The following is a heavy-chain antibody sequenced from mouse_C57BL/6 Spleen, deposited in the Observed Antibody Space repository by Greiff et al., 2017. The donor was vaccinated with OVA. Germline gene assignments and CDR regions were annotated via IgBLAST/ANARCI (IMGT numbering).Heavy chain of an antibody. Sequence: EVQLVESGGGLVKPGGSLKLSCAASGFTFSSYAMSWVRQTPEKRLEWVATISDGGSYTYYPDNVKGRFTISRDNAKNNLYLQMSHLKSEDTAMYSFARRSEAWFAYWGQGTLVTVSA. CDR2: ISDGGSYT. D-gene: IGHD3-2*02. CDR3: ARRSEAWFAY. V-gene: IGHV5-4*03. J-gene: IGHJ3*01. CDR1: GFTFSSYA.